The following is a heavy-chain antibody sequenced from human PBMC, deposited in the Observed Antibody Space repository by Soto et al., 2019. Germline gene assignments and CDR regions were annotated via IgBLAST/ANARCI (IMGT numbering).Heavy chain of an antibody. V-gene: IGHV1-46*01. Sequence: GASVKVSCKASGYTFTSYYMHWVRQAPGQGLEWMGIINPSGGSTSYAQKFQGRVTMTRDTSTSTVYMELSSLRSEDTAVYYCARVGGSSFWSGYYGSPPLDYWGQGTLVTVSS. D-gene: IGHD3-3*01. CDR2: INPSGGST. CDR1: GYTFTSYY. CDR3: ARVGGSSFWSGYYGSPPLDY. J-gene: IGHJ4*02.